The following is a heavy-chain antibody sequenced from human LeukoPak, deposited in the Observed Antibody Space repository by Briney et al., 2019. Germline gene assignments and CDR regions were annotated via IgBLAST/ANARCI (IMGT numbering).Heavy chain of an antibody. J-gene: IGHJ4*02. D-gene: IGHD4-23*01. V-gene: IGHV4-4*02. CDR1: GFTFSTFAM. Sequence: PGGSLRLSCAASGFTFSTFAMIWVRQPPGKGLEWIGEIYHSGSTNYNPSLKSRVTISVDTSKNQFSLKLSSVTAADTAVYYCARLDYGGNSGDYWGQGTLVTVST. CDR2: IYHSGST. CDR3: ARLDYGGNSGDY.